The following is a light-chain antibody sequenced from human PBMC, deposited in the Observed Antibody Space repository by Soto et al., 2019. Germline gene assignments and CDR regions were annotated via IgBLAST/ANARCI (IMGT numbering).Light chain of an antibody. CDR3: LQDYNYPHT. CDR1: QGIRSD. V-gene: IGKV1-6*01. J-gene: IGKJ2*01. Sequence: AIQMTQSPSSLSASVGDRVTITCRASQGIRSDLGWYQQKPGIAPKLLIYGASTLQSGVPSRFSGSGSGTDFALTISSLQPEDFATYYCLQDYNYPHTFGQGTKLEIK. CDR2: GAS.